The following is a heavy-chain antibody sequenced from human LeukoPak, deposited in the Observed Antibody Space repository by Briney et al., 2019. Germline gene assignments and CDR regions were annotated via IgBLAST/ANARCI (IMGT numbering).Heavy chain of an antibody. D-gene: IGHD6-19*01. J-gene: IGHJ4*02. V-gene: IGHV5-10-1*01. CDR2: VDPSDSYT. CDR1: GYSFTSYW. Sequence: GESLKISCKGSGYSFTSYWISWVRQMPGKGLEWMGRVDPSDSYTNYSPSFQGHVTISADKSISTAYLQWSSLKASDTAMYYCARDPQIAVAANYWGQGTLVTVSS. CDR3: ARDPQIAVAANY.